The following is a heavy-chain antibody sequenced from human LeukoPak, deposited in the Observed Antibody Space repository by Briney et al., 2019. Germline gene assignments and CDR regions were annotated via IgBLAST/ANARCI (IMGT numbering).Heavy chain of an antibody. Sequence: TGGSLRLSCAASGFTFSSYAMSWVRQAPGKGLEWVAAISGSGGSTYYADSVKARFTISRDNSKNTLYLQINSLRAEDTAVYYCAKEGDIVVVPAAIAPAWFDPWGQGTLVTVSS. J-gene: IGHJ5*02. CDR3: AKEGDIVVVPAAIAPAWFDP. CDR1: GFTFSSYA. D-gene: IGHD2-2*02. CDR2: ISGSGGST. V-gene: IGHV3-23*01.